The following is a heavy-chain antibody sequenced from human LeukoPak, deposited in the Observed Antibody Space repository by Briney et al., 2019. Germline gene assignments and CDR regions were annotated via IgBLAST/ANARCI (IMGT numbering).Heavy chain of an antibody. D-gene: IGHD3-10*01. V-gene: IGHV3-23*01. Sequence: HSGGPLRLSCAASGFTFSSYAMSWVRQAPGKGLEWVSAISGSGGSTYYADSVKGRFTISGDNSKNTLYLQMNSLRAEDTAVYYCAKATPLLWFGELLLGEFDPWGQGTLVTVSS. J-gene: IGHJ5*02. CDR3: AKATPLLWFGELLLGEFDP. CDR2: ISGSGGST. CDR1: GFTFSSYA.